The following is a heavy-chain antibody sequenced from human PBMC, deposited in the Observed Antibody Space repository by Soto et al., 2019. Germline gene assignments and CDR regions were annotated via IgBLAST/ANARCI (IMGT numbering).Heavy chain of an antibody. D-gene: IGHD7-27*01. CDR3: ARGRYCLTGRCFPNWFGS. CDR2: IYKSATT. CDR1: GDSISNLDYF. Sequence: SETLSLTCSVSGDSISNLDYFWAWIRQPPGQALEYIGYIYKSATTYYNPSFESRVAISVDTSKSQFSLNVTSVTAADTAVYFCARGRYCLTGRCFPNWFGSSGQGALV. V-gene: IGHV4-30-4*01. J-gene: IGHJ5*01.